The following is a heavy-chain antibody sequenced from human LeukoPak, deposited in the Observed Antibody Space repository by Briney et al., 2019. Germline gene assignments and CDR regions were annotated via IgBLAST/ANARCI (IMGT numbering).Heavy chain of an antibody. CDR2: INPGSGDT. Sequence: ASVKVSCKASGYIFTGYYMHWVRQAPGQGLEWMGWINPGSGDTNYAQKFQGRVTMTRDTSISTAYMELSRLRSDDTAVYYCARVRYRLAETYIDYWGQGTLVTVSS. J-gene: IGHJ4*02. CDR1: GYIFTGYY. D-gene: IGHD3-16*01. CDR3: ARVRYRLAETYIDY. V-gene: IGHV1-2*02.